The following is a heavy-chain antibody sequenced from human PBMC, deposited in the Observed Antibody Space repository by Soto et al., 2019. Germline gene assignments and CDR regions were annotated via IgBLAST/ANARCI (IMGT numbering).Heavy chain of an antibody. V-gene: IGHV3-48*01. D-gene: IGHD3-16*01. CDR2: ISSSSSTI. J-gene: IGHJ4*01. Sequence: EVQLVESGGGLVQPGGSLRLSCAASGFTLSSYSMNWVRQAPGKGLEWVSYISSSSSTIYYADSVKGRFTISRDNAMNSLNRQINTLRAEDTALYSGARGRAFTPPGPNLAYWGQETLVTVSS. CDR3: ARGRAFTPPGPNLAY. CDR1: GFTLSSYS.